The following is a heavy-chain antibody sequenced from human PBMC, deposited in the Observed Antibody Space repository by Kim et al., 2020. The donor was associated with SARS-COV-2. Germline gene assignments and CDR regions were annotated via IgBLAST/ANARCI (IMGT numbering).Heavy chain of an antibody. CDR3: ARAFPSIQLWSSLWYYYYMDV. Sequence: GGSLRLSCAASGFTFSSYWMHWVRQAPGKGLVWVSRINSDGSSTSYADSVKGRFTISRDNAKNTLYLQMNSLRAEDTAVYYFARAFPSIQLWSSLWYYYYMDVWGKGTTVTVSS. CDR1: GFTFSSYW. CDR2: INSDGSST. V-gene: IGHV3-74*01. D-gene: IGHD5-18*01. J-gene: IGHJ6*03.